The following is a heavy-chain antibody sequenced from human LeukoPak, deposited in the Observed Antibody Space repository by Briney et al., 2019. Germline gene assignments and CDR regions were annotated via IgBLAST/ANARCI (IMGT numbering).Heavy chain of an antibody. CDR2: IYSGGST. CDR3: ARSPNYYGSGSSTDY. CDR1: GFTVSSNY. V-gene: IGHV3-66*01. Sequence: GGSLRLSCAASGFTVSSNYMSWVRQAPGKGLEWVSVIYSGGSTYYADSVKGRFTISRDNSKNTQYLQMNSLRAEDTAVYYCARSPNYYGSGSSTDYWGQGTLVTVSS. D-gene: IGHD3-10*01. J-gene: IGHJ4*02.